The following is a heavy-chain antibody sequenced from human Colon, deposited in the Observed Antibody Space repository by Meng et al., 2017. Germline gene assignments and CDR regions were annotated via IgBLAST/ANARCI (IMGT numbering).Heavy chain of an antibody. V-gene: IGHV3-23*01. D-gene: IGHD1-1*01. Sequence: GESLKISCAASGFTFSTYAMTWVRQAPGKGLECVSVITNTGDRTYYADSVKGRFTISRENSKNTLYLQMNSLRADDTAIYYCAQNWNMDSWGQGTLVTVSS. CDR1: GFTFSTYA. J-gene: IGHJ4*02. CDR2: ITNTGDRT. CDR3: AQNWNMDS.